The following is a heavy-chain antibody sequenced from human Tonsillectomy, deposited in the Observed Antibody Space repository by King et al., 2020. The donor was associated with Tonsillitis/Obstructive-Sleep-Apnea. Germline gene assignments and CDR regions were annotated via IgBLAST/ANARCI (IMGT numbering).Heavy chain of an antibody. V-gene: IGHV3-23*04. CDR2: FSNNGGDT. J-gene: IGHJ4*02. Sequence: VQLVESGGGLVQPGGSLRLSCAASGFTVRRYAMNWVRQAPGKGLEWVSGFSNNGGDTNYADSVKGRFTISRDNSKNTLYLQMNSLTVEDTAVYYCARDHIFDQRGQGTLVTGSS. CDR1: GFTVRRYA. CDR3: ARDHIFDQ.